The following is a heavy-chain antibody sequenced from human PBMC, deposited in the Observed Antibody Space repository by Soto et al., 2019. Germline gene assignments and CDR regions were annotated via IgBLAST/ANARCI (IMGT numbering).Heavy chain of an antibody. D-gene: IGHD3-22*01. V-gene: IGHV1-46*01. CDR2: INPSGGST. Sequence: ASVKVSCKASGYTFTSYYMHWVRQAPGQGLEWMGIINPSGGSTSYAQKFQGRVTMTRDTSTSTGYMELSSLRSEDTAVYYCARDIIGNYYDSSGYQTRSSQFDYWGQGTLVTVSS. J-gene: IGHJ4*02. CDR3: ARDIIGNYYDSSGYQTRSSQFDY. CDR1: GYTFTSYY.